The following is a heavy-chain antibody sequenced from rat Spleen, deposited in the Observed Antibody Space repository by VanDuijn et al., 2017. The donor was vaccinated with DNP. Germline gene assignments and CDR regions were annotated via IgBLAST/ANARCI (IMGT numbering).Heavy chain of an antibody. CDR2: VRTSDGKT. CDR3: ARGSSSIYWYFDF. CDR1: GFTFSDYN. Sequence: EVQLVESGGGLVQPGRSLKVSCAASGFTFSDYNMAWVRQAPKKGLEWVATVRTSDGKTYYPDSVKGRFTISRDDAKSSLYLQMNSLKSEDTATYYCARGSSSIYWYFDFWGPGTMVTVSS. V-gene: IGHV5-25*01. J-gene: IGHJ1*01. D-gene: IGHD1-2*01.